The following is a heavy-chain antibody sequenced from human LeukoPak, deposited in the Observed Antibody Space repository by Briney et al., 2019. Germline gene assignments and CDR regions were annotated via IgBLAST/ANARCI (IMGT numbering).Heavy chain of an antibody. CDR1: GFTFNTYT. J-gene: IGHJ4*02. V-gene: IGHV3-21*01. D-gene: IGHD6-19*01. Sequence: GGSLRLSCAASGFTFNTYTINWVRQAPGKGLEWVSSISSSSIYIYYADSLKGRFTISRNNAKNSLYLHIDSLRAEDTAVYYCARVQRGIAVALDYWGQGTLATVSS. CDR2: ISSSSIYI. CDR3: ARVQRGIAVALDY.